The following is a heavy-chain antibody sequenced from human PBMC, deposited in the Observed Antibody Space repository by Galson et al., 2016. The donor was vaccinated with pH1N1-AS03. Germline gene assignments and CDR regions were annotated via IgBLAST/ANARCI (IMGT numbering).Heavy chain of an antibody. CDR2: ISVYNGNT. V-gene: IGHV1-18*01. D-gene: IGHD3-10*01. CDR3: ARQTMVHYFDY. CDR1: GYVFGSYR. J-gene: IGHJ4*02. Sequence: SVKVSCKASGYVFGSYRISWVRQAPGQGLEWMGWISVYNGNTNHAQNLQGRVTMSTDTSTTKAYMELRGLTSDDTAVYYCARQTMVHYFDYWGQGNLVTVSS.